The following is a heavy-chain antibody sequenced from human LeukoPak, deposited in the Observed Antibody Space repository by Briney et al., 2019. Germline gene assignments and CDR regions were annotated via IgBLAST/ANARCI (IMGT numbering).Heavy chain of an antibody. V-gene: IGHV4-61*08. Sequence: PSETLSLTCAVSGGSISSGGYSWSWIRQPPGKGLEWIGYIYYSGSTNYNPSLKSRVTISVDTSKNQFSLKLSSVTAADTAVYYCATSHLLGRGGATYSSGWYDYWGQGTLVTVSS. CDR1: GGSISSGGYS. D-gene: IGHD6-19*01. J-gene: IGHJ4*02. CDR2: IYYSGST. CDR3: ATSHLLGRGGATYSSGWYDY.